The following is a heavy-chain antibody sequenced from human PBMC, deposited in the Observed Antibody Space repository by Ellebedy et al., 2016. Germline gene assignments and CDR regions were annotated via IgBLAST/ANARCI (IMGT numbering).Heavy chain of an antibody. D-gene: IGHD5-18*01. Sequence: SLKISXAASGFTFSSYAMSWVRQAPGKGLEWVSGISWNTGSIGCADSVKGRFTISRDNAKNSLYLQMNSLRAEDTALYYCAKGAGYSYGGTYLGYWGQGTLVTVSS. J-gene: IGHJ4*02. V-gene: IGHV3-9*01. CDR1: GFTFSSYA. CDR2: ISWNTGSI. CDR3: AKGAGYSYGGTYLGY.